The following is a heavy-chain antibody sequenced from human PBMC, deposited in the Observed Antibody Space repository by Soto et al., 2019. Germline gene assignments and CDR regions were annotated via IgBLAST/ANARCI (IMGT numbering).Heavy chain of an antibody. J-gene: IGHJ5*01. V-gene: IGHV1-8*01. D-gene: IGHD2-2*01. CDR1: GYTFTSYD. Sequence: ASVKVSCKASGYTFTSYDINWVRQATGQGLEWMGWMNPNSGNTGYAQKFQGRVTMTRNTSISTAYMELSSLRSEDTAVYYCARGSGCSSTSCYVGWFDSRGQGTLVTVSS. CDR3: ARGSGCSSTSCYVGWFDS. CDR2: MNPNSGNT.